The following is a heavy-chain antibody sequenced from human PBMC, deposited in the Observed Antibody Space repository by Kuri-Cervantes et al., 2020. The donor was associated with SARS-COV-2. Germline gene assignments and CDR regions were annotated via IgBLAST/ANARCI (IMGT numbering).Heavy chain of an antibody. CDR2: IYPGGSDT. J-gene: IGHJ6*03. D-gene: IGHD2-15*01. Sequence: KVSCKGSGYSFTSYWIGWVRQMPGKGLEWMGIIYPGGSDTRYSPSFQGQVTVSADKSISTAYLQWSSLKASATAMYYCARGGGPSLRYYYYMDVWGKGTTVTVSS. CDR3: ARGGGPSLRYYYYMDV. V-gene: IGHV5-51*01. CDR1: GYSFTSYW.